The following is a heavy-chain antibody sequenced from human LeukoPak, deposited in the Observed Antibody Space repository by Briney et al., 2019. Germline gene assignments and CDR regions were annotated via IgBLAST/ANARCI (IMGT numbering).Heavy chain of an antibody. J-gene: IGHJ4*02. CDR3: AKDIWGAYYYGSGSLNFDY. D-gene: IGHD3-10*01. CDR1: GFTFDDYG. CDR2: INWNGGST. Sequence: GGSLRLSCAASGFTFDDYGMSWVRQAPGKGLEWVSGINWNGGSTGYADSVKGRFTISRDNAKNSLYLQMNSLRAEDTALYYCAKDIWGAYYYGSGSLNFDYWGQGTLVTVSS. V-gene: IGHV3-20*04.